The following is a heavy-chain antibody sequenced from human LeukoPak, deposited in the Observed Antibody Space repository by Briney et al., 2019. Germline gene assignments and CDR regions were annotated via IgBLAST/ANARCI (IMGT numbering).Heavy chain of an antibody. Sequence: GGSLRLSCAASGFTVSSNYMSWVRQAPGKGLEWVSVIYSGGSTYYADSVKGRFTISRDNSKNTLYLQMNSLRAEDTAVYYCAKEYCSGGSCPGAFDIWGQGTMVTVSS. D-gene: IGHD2-15*01. CDR2: IYSGGST. CDR3: AKEYCSGGSCPGAFDI. V-gene: IGHV3-53*01. CDR1: GFTVSSNY. J-gene: IGHJ3*02.